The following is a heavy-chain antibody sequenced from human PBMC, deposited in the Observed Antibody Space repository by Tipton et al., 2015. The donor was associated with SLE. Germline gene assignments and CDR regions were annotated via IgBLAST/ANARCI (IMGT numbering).Heavy chain of an antibody. J-gene: IGHJ3*02. CDR1: GFILSSYS. Sequence: SLRLSCAASGFILSSYSMNWVRQAPGKGLEWVSFISDGGGSADYADSVEGRFTIARDNSRNTIFLQMSGLRADDTAVYYCAKVSSLGAQDAFDIWGQGTNVTVSS. CDR2: ISDGGGSA. D-gene: IGHD2/OR15-2a*01. CDR3: AKVSSLGAQDAFDI. V-gene: IGHV3-23*01.